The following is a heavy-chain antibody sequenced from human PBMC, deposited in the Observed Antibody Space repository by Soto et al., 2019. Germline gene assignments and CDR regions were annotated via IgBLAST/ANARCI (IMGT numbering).Heavy chain of an antibody. V-gene: IGHV2-5*02. CDR3: AHRSPYRGSWNSGWFDS. J-gene: IGHJ5*01. D-gene: IGHD6-13*01. CDR2: IYWDDDK. CDR1: GFSLSSNGVG. Sequence: GSGPTLVNPTQTLTLTCSFSGFSLSSNGVGVGWIRQAPGGALEWLAFIYWDDDKRYSPSLKSRLSIIKDTSINQVFLIMTTVDPVDSATYYCAHRSPYRGSWNSGWFDSWGQGILVTVSS.